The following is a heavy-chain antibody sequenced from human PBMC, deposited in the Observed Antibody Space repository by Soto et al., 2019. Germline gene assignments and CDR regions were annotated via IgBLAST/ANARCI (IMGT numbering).Heavy chain of an antibody. CDR3: ESGVTWDYFDS. J-gene: IGHJ4*02. CDR2: IYTGDSDT. V-gene: IGHV5-51*01. CDR1: ENSFTSHW. D-gene: IGHD1-26*01. Sequence: GESLKISCRSSENSFTSHWIGWVRQMPGKGLEYMGIIYTGDSDTRYSPSFQGQVTISADKSIRTAYLQWSSLKASDTAVYYCESGVTWDYFDSWGQGNQVTVSS.